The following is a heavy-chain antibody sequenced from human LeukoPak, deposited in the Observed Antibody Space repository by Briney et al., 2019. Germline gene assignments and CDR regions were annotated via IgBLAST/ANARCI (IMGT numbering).Heavy chain of an antibody. J-gene: IGHJ3*02. CDR2: IYYSGST. V-gene: IGHV4-39*01. CDR1: GGSISSSSYY. D-gene: IGHD6-19*01. Sequence: SETLSLTCTVSGGSISSSSYYWGWIRQPPGKVLEWIGSIYYSGSTYYNPSLKSRVTISVDTSKNQFSLKLSSVTAADTAVYYCARQEWLVLGGAFDIWGQGTMVTVSS. CDR3: ARQEWLVLGGAFDI.